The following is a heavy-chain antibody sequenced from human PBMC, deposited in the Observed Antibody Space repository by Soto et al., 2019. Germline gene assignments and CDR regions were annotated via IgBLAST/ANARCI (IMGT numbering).Heavy chain of an antibody. CDR2: IIPIFGTA. D-gene: IGHD2-15*01. V-gene: IGHV1-69*13. Sequence: SVKVSCKASGGTFSSYAISWVRQAPGQGLEWMGGIIPIFGTANYAQKFQGRVTITADESTSTAYMELSSLGSEDTAVYYCARRPHCSGGICYYGLDNWGQGTLVTVSS. CDR1: GGTFSSYA. J-gene: IGHJ4*02. CDR3: ARRPHCSGGICYYGLDN.